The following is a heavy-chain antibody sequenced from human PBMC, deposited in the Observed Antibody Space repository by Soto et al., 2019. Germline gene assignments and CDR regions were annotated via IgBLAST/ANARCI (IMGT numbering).Heavy chain of an antibody. D-gene: IGHD3-10*01. Sequence: GGSLRLSCAASGFTFSSYAMSWVRQAPGKGLEWVSAISGSGGSTYYADSVKGRFTISRDNSKNTLYLQMNSLRAEDTAVYYCAKVITMVRGVIILGYYFDYWGQGTLVTVS. CDR1: GFTFSSYA. CDR3: AKVITMVRGVIILGYYFDY. J-gene: IGHJ4*02. V-gene: IGHV3-23*01. CDR2: ISGSGGST.